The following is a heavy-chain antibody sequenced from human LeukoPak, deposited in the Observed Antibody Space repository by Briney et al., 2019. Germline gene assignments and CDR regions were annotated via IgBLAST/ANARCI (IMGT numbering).Heavy chain of an antibody. D-gene: IGHD3-16*01. CDR1: GFTFSSYW. CDR2: INQDGSET. Sequence: GGSLRLSCAASGFTFSSYWMTWVRQAPGKGLEWVAKINQDGSETYYLDSVKGRFTISRDNAKNSVYLQMNSLRAEDTAVFYCARNWVVNWLDPWGQGTLVTVSS. J-gene: IGHJ5*02. CDR3: ARNWVVNWLDP. V-gene: IGHV3-7*01.